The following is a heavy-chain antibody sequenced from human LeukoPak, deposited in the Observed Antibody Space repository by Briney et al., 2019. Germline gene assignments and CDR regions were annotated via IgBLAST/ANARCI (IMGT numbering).Heavy chain of an antibody. V-gene: IGHV1-18*01. CDR3: ARVYYDFWSGYEYDAFDI. D-gene: IGHD3-3*01. CDR1: GYTFTSYG. J-gene: IGHJ3*02. Sequence: ASVKVSCKASGYTFTSYGISWVRQAPGQGLEWMGWISAYSGNTNYAQKLQGRVTMTTDTSTSTAYMELRSLRSGDTAVYYCARVYYDFWSGYEYDAFDIWGPRDNGHRLF. CDR2: ISAYSGNT.